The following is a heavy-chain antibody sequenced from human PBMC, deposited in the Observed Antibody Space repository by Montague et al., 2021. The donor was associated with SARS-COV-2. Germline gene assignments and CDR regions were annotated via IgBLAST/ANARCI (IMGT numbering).Heavy chain of an antibody. CDR3: AGDFWGPQN. Sequence: SLRLSCAASGFTFYNHWMTWVRQAPGKGLEWVTIIDENGGTYYVASVKGRLTISSDNPRTSLYLQMNSLRADDTAVYFCAGDFWGPQNWGQGTLVTVSS. CDR2: IDENGGT. J-gene: IGHJ4*02. CDR1: GFTFYNHW. D-gene: IGHD3-16*01. V-gene: IGHV3-7*01.